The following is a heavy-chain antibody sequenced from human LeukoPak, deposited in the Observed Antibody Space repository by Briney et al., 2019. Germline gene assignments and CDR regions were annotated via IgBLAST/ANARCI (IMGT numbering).Heavy chain of an antibody. J-gene: IGHJ5*02. CDR1: GYTFTSYD. D-gene: IGHD3-10*01. CDR3: ARGLSTPPNYWYYYGSGSSPIDINWFDP. CDR2: MNPNSGNT. Sequence: ASVKVSCKASGYTFTSYDINWVRQATGQGLEWMGWMNPNSGNTGYAQKFQGRVTMTRNTSISTAYMELSSLRSEDTAVYYCARGLSTPPNYWYYYGSGSSPIDINWFDPWGQGTLVTVSS. V-gene: IGHV1-8*01.